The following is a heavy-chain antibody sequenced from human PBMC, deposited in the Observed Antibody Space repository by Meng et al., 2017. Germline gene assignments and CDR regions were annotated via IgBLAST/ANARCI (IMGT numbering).Heavy chain of an antibody. CDR3: AHRLAYSTNYNVGWFDP. CDR1: GFSLATRGVG. CDR2: IYWDNDK. J-gene: IGHJ5*02. V-gene: IGHV2-5*02. Sequence: ISLEWHGPTLVTLTQNLTLTCTFSGFSLATRGVGVGWIRQPPGKALECLALIYWDNDKRYNPSLKNRLTITKDASRNRVVLTMTNMDPVDTATYFCAHRLAYSTNYNVGWFDPWGQGTLVTVSS. D-gene: IGHD6-13*01.